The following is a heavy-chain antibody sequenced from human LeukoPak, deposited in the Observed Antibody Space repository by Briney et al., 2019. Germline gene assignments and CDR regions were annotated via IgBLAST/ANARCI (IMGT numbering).Heavy chain of an antibody. CDR1: GGTFSSYA. V-gene: IGHV1-69*04. D-gene: IGHD3-22*01. J-gene: IGHJ4*02. CDR2: IIPILGIA. CDR3: ARDYYYDSSGYYEYYFDY. Sequence: VASVNVSCKASGGTFSSYAISWVRQAPGQGLEWMGRIIPILGIANYAQKFQGRVTITADKSTSTAYMELSSLRSEDTAVYYCARDYYYDSSGYYEYYFDYWGQGTLVTVSS.